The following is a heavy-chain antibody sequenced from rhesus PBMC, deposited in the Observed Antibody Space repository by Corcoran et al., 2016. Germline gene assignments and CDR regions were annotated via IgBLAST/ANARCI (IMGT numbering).Heavy chain of an antibody. J-gene: IGHJ4*01. V-gene: IGHV4-169*02. CDR3: ASDHWGSVDY. CDR2: ILGSGGST. Sequence: QVQLQESGPGLVKPSETLSVTCAVSSDSFTIRRWSWIRQAPGKGLEWIGYILGSGGSTYYNPYLKTRVTLSVDAAKNQFSLKVNSMTAADTAVYYCASDHWGSVDYWGQGVLVTVSS. D-gene: IGHD7-45*01. CDR1: SDSFTIRR.